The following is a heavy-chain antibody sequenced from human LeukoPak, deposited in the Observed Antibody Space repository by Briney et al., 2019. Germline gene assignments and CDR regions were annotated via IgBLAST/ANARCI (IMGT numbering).Heavy chain of an antibody. CDR3: ARQRGGYSFGFDY. D-gene: IGHD5-18*01. J-gene: IGHJ4*02. CDR1: GYRFTNYW. V-gene: IGHV5-51*01. Sequence: GESLKISCKGSGYRFTNYWIGWVRQMPGKGLEWMGIIDPGDSDTRYSPSFQGQVTISADKSSSTAYLQWSSLKASDTALYYCARQRGGYSFGFDYWGQGTLVTVSS. CDR2: IDPGDSDT.